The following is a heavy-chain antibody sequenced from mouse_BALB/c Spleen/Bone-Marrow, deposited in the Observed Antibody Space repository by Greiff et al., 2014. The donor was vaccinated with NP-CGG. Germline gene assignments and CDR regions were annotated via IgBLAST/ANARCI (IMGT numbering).Heavy chain of an antibody. CDR3: ARWEYYAMDY. J-gene: IGHJ4*01. CDR2: IDPANGNT. D-gene: IGHD4-1*01. CDR1: GFNIKDTY. Sequence: EVQLQQSGAGLVKPGASVKLSCTASGFNIKDTYMHWVKQRPEQGLEWIGRIDPANGNTKYDPKFQGKATITADTSSNTAYLQLSSLISEDTAVYYCARWEYYAMDYWGQGTSVTVSS. V-gene: IGHV14-3*02.